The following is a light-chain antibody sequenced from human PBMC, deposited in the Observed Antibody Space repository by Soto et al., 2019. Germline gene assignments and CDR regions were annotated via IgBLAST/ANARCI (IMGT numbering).Light chain of an antibody. V-gene: IGKV3-11*01. CDR2: DAS. CDR3: QQRSNWPVT. J-gene: IGKJ1*01. CDR1: QSVSSY. Sequence: EILLTQSPATLSLSPGERATLSCRASQSVSSYLAWYQQKPGQAPRLLIYDASNRATGIPARFSGSGSGTDFTLTIGSLEPEDFAVYYCQQRSNWPVTFGQGTKVDIK.